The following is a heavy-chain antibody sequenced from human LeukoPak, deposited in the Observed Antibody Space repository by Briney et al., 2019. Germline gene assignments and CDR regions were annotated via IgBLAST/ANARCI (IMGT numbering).Heavy chain of an antibody. J-gene: IGHJ5*02. CDR2: INHSGST. Sequence: SETLSLTCAVYGGSFSGYYSSWVRQTPGKGLEWIGEINHSGSTNYNPSLTSRVTISVDTSKNQFSLKLSSVTAADTAVYYGARASLVARGLNWFDPWGQGTLVTVSS. CDR3: ARASLVARGLNWFDP. CDR1: GGSFSGYY. D-gene: IGHD2-15*01. V-gene: IGHV4-34*01.